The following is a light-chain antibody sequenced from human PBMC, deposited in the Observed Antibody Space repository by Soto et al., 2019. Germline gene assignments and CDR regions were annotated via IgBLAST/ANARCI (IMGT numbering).Light chain of an antibody. J-gene: IGKJ1*01. CDR1: QSVSSN. V-gene: IGKV3-15*01. CDR2: GAS. Sequence: EIALTQSPATLSVSPGERVTLSCRASQSVSSNLAWYQQKPGQAPRLLIYGASTRATGIPARFSGSGSGTAFTLTISSLQSEDFAVYYCQQYNNWPETFGQGTKV. CDR3: QQYNNWPET.